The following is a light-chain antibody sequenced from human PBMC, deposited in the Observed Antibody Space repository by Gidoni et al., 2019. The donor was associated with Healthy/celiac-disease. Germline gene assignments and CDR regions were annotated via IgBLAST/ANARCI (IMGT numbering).Light chain of an antibody. J-gene: IGLJ3*02. V-gene: IGLV1-47*01. CDR3: AAWDDSLSGWV. CDR1: SSTIGSNY. Sequence: QSVLTQPPSASGTPGQRVTISCSGSSSTIGSNYVYWYPQLPGTAPKLLIYRNNQRPSGVPDRFSGSKSGTSASLAISGLRSEDEADYYCAAWDDSLSGWVVGGGTKLTVL. CDR2: RNN.